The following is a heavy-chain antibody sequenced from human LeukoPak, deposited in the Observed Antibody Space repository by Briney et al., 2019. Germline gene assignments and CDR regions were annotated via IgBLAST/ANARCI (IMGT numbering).Heavy chain of an antibody. CDR3: ARDCSGGSCSTAGMDV. Sequence: PGGSLRLSCAASGFTFSSYGMHWVCQAPGKGLEWVAVIWYDGSNKYYADSVKGRFTISRDNSKNTLYLQMNSLRAEDKAVYYCARDCSGGSCSTAGMDVWGQGTTVTVSS. CDR1: GFTFSSYG. D-gene: IGHD2-15*01. V-gene: IGHV3-33*01. CDR2: IWYDGSNK. J-gene: IGHJ6*02.